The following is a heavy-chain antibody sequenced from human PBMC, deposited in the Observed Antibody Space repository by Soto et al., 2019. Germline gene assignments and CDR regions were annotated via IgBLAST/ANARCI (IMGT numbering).Heavy chain of an antibody. Sequence: EVQLVESGGGLVKPGGSLRLSCVASGFTFSGYSINWVRQAPGKGLEWVSYISGPSIYIYYADSVKGRFTSSRDNAKSAVYRQMNSLRAEDTAVYYCARGFRNGFNVWGQGTTVSVSS. V-gene: IGHV3-21*01. D-gene: IGHD2-8*01. CDR2: ISGPSIYI. CDR3: ARGFRNGFNV. J-gene: IGHJ6*02. CDR1: GFTFSGYS.